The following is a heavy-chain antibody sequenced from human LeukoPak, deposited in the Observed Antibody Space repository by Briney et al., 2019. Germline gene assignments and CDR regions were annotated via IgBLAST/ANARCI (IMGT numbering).Heavy chain of an antibody. Sequence: PSETLSLTCAVYGGSFSGYYWSWIRQPPGKGLEWIGEINNSGSTNYNPSLKSRVTISVDTSKNQFSLKLSSVTAADTAAYHCASVGIAAAPYYFDYWGQGTLVPVSS. D-gene: IGHD6-13*01. CDR3: ASVGIAAAPYYFDY. J-gene: IGHJ4*02. CDR2: INNSGST. CDR1: GGSFSGYY. V-gene: IGHV4-34*01.